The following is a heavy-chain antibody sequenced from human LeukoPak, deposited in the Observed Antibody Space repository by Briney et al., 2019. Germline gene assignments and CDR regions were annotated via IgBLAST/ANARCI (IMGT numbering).Heavy chain of an antibody. CDR1: GYTFTGYY. Sequence: ASVKVSCKASGYTFTGYYMHWVRQAPGQGLEWMGWINPNSGDTSYAQKFQGRVTMTRDTSISTAYMELNSLRSDDTAVYYCARAVVGAAAFGIWGQGTMVTISS. CDR2: INPNSGDT. CDR3: ARAVVGAAAFGI. D-gene: IGHD1-26*01. J-gene: IGHJ3*02. V-gene: IGHV1-2*02.